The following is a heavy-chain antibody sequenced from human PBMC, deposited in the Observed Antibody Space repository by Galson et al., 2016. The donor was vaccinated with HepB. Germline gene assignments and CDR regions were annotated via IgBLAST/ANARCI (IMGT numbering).Heavy chain of an antibody. CDR2: VYWDDEK. Sequence: GLSVGWIRQPPGKALEWLALVYWDDEKRYSPSLKSRLTITKDTSKNQVVLTMTNMDPVDTATYYCAHRRGGLQPDYWGQGTLVTVSS. V-gene: IGHV2-5*02. CDR1: GLS. D-gene: IGHD2-15*01. CDR3: AHRRGGLQPDY. J-gene: IGHJ4*02.